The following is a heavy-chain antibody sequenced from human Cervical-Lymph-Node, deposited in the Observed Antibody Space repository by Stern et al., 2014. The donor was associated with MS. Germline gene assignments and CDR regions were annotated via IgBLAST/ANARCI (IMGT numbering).Heavy chain of an antibody. Sequence: QVQLVESGSGLVQPSQTLSLTCAVSGGSISSGGYSWSWIRQPPGKGLAWIGYIYQRGSSYYNPSLKSRVTISVDSSKNKCSLKLSSVTAADTAVYYCARSSTVTPNAFDIWGQGTMVTVSS. J-gene: IGHJ3*02. V-gene: IGHV4-30-2*01. D-gene: IGHD4-17*01. CDR3: ARSSTVTPNAFDI. CDR2: IYQRGSS. CDR1: GGSISSGGYS.